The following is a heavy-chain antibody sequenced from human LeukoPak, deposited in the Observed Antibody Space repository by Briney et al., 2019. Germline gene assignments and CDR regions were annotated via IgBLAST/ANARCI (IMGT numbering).Heavy chain of an antibody. J-gene: IGHJ4*02. CDR2: IYHSGST. V-gene: IGHV4-34*01. CDR1: GGSFSGYY. CDR3: ARAELALDY. Sequence: SETLSLTCAVYGGSFSGYYWSWIRQPPGKGLEWIGYIYHSGSTYYNPSLKSRVTISVDRSKNQFFLKLTSVTAADTAVYYCARAELALDYWGQGTLVTVSS. D-gene: IGHD6-6*01.